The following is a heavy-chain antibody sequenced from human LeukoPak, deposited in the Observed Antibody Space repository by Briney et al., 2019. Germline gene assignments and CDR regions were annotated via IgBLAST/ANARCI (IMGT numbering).Heavy chain of an antibody. D-gene: IGHD3-22*01. V-gene: IGHV3-23*01. J-gene: IGHJ4*02. Sequence: GGSLRLSCAASGFTFSSYGMSWVRQAPGKGLEWVSAISGSGGSTYYADSVKGRFTISRDNSKNTLYLQMNSLRAEDTAVYYCAKAWTSTDAPNYYDSSGLFNYWGQGTLVTVSS. CDR2: ISGSGGST. CDR1: GFTFSSYG. CDR3: AKAWTSTDAPNYYDSSGLFNY.